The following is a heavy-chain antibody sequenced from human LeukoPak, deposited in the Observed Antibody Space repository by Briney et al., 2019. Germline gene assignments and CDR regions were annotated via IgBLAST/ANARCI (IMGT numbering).Heavy chain of an antibody. J-gene: IGHJ3*02. D-gene: IGHD1-1*01. V-gene: IGHV5-51*01. CDR3: ARRTVRLGAFDI. CDR2: IFPGDSDT. CDR1: GYTFTTYW. Sequence: GESLKISCKGSGYTFTTYWIGWVRQMPGKGLEWMGIIFPGDSDTKYSPSFQGQVTISADKSVSTAYLQWSSLKASDTAMYYCARRTVRLGAFDIWGQGTMVTVSS.